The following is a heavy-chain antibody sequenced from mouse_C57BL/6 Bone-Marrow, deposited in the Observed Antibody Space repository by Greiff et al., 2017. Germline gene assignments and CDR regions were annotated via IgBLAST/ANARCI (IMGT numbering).Heavy chain of an antibody. Sequence: QVQLKESGPELVKPGASVKISCKASGYAFSSSWMNWVKQRPGKGLEWIGRIYPGDGDTNYNGKFKGKATLTADKSSSTAYLQLRSLTSEDSAVYFCAREGARVGDYWGQGTSLTVSS. CDR2: IYPGDGDT. D-gene: IGHD3-3*01. CDR3: AREGARVGDY. V-gene: IGHV1-82*01. J-gene: IGHJ2*02. CDR1: GYAFSSSW.